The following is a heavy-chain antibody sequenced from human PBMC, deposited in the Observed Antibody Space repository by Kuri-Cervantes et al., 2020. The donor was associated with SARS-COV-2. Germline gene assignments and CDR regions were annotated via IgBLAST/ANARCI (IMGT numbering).Heavy chain of an antibody. J-gene: IGHJ5*02. CDR2: IIPIFGIA. D-gene: IGHD6-13*01. CDR3: ARDRGYSSSWYKPNWFDP. Sequence: ASVKVSCKASGGTFSSYAISWVRQAPGQGLEWMGRIIPIFGIANYAQKFQGRVTITADKSTSTAYMELSSLRSEDTAVYYCARDRGYSSSWYKPNWFDPWGQGTLVTVSS. V-gene: IGHV1-69*04. CDR1: GGTFSSYA.